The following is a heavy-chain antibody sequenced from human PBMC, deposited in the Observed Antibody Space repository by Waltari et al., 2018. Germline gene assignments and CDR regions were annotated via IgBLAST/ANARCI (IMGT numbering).Heavy chain of an antibody. CDR1: GGSISSSSYY. CDR3: ARAHRRDGYSLDY. J-gene: IGHJ4*02. V-gene: IGHV4-39*07. Sequence: QLQLQESGPGLVKPSETLSLTCTVSGGSISSSSYYWGWIRQPPGKGLEWIGSIYYSGSTYYNPSLKSRVTISVDTSKNQFSLKLSSVTAADTAVYYCARAHRRDGYSLDYWGQGTLVTVSS. CDR2: IYYSGST. D-gene: IGHD5-18*01.